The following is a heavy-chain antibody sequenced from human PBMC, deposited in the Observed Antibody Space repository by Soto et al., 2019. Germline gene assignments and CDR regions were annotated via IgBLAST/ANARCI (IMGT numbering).Heavy chain of an antibody. V-gene: IGHV3-23*01. J-gene: IGHJ5*02. CDR2: ISGSGGST. Sequence: XGSLRLSCAASGFTVSSYAMSWVRQAPGKGLEWVSAISGSGGSTYYADSVKGRFTISRDNSKNTLYLQMNSLRAEDTAVYYCAKDYYDSSGYYLPYNWFDPWGQGTLVTVSS. CDR1: GFTVSSYA. D-gene: IGHD3-22*01. CDR3: AKDYYDSSGYYLPYNWFDP.